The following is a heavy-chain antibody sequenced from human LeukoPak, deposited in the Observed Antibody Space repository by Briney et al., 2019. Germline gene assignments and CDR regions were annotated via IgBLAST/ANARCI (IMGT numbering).Heavy chain of an antibody. V-gene: IGHV1-18*04. D-gene: IGHD3-16*01. J-gene: IGHJ4*02. Sequence: ASVKVSCKTSGYTFTNYAIGWVRQAPGQGLEWMGWITAYNGNTNYAQKLQGRVTMTTDTSTRTAYMELRSLRSDDTAVYYCAKGGNGYVDYWGQGTLVTVSS. CDR2: ITAYNGNT. CDR3: AKGGNGYVDY. CDR1: GYTFTNYA.